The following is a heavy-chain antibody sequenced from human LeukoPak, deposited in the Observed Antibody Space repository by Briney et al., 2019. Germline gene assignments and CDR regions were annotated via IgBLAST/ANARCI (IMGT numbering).Heavy chain of an antibody. D-gene: IGHD2-15*01. J-gene: IGHJ5*02. CDR2: ISYDGSNK. Sequence: GGSLRLSCAASGFTFSSYAMHWVRQAPGKGLEWVAVISYDGSNKYYADSVKGRFTISRDNSKNTLYLQMNSLRAEDTAVYYCARDPGYCSGGSCNNWFDPWGQGTLVTVSS. CDR3: ARDPGYCSGGSCNNWFDP. V-gene: IGHV3-30*01. CDR1: GFTFSSYA.